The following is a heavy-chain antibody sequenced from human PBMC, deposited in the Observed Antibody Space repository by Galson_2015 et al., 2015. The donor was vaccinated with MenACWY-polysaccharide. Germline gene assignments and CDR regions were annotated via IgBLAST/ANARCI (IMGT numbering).Heavy chain of an antibody. J-gene: IGHJ4*02. Sequence: SLRLSCAASGFTCTSYWMIWVRQAPGKGLAWVANIKLDGREKCYVDSVKGRFIISSDNAKNSLYLQMNSLRAEDTAVYYCARDRGYSGGWYSFDYWGQGTLVTVSS. CDR2: IKLDGREK. D-gene: IGHD6-19*01. CDR3: ARDRGYSGGWYSFDY. CDR1: GFTCTSYW. V-gene: IGHV3-7*01.